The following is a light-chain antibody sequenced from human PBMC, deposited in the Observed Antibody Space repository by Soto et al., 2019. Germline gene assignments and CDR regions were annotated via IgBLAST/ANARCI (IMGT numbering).Light chain of an antibody. Sequence: EIVWTQSQGTLSLSPGERAPITGRSSQSVTRTHVAWYQQKPGQAPRLRLDDASTRATGIPDRCSGRGAGTDGTRTSSRLEPEDFAVYCGQKFEGSLWTVGPGTKVEIK. V-gene: IGKV3-20*01. CDR3: QKFEGSLWT. J-gene: IGKJ1*01. CDR1: QSVTRTH. CDR2: DAS.